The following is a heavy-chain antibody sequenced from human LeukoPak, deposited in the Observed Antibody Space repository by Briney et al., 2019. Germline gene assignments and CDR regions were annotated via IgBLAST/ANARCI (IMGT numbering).Heavy chain of an antibody. D-gene: IGHD3-16*01. J-gene: IGHJ4*02. Sequence: GGSLRLSCAASGFTLSRYSMNWVRQAPGKGLEGVSYISSSSSTIYYADSVKGRFTIARENAKNTVYLQMDSLRAEDTAVYCCVRDLILTWTPGDDFDHWGQGTLVTVSS. CDR3: VRDLILTWTPGDDFDH. CDR1: GFTLSRYS. CDR2: ISSSSSTI. V-gene: IGHV3-48*04.